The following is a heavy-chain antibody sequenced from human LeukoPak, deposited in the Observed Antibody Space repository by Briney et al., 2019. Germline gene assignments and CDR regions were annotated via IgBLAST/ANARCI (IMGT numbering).Heavy chain of an antibody. J-gene: IGHJ4*02. V-gene: IGHV4-59*01. Sequence: SETLSLTCTVSGGSISSYYWSWIRQPPGKGLKWTGYIYYSGSTNYNPSLKSRVTISVDTSKNQFSLKLSSVTAADTAVYYCARSSRTGEKAFDYWGQGTLVTVSS. CDR3: ARSSRTGEKAFDY. CDR2: IYYSGST. CDR1: GGSISSYY. D-gene: IGHD7-27*01.